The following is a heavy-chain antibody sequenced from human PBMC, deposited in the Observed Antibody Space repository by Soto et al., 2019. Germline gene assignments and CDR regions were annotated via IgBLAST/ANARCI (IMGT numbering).Heavy chain of an antibody. CDR2: INHSGST. CDR3: ARGFTLNLLPHRYCSSTSCYSYYYYMDV. Sequence: SETLSLTCAVYGGSFSGYYWSWIRQPPGKGLEWIGEINHSGSTNYNPPLKSRVTISVDTSKNQFSLKLSSVTAADTAVYYCARGFTLNLLPHRYCSSTSCYSYYYYMDVWGKGTTVTVSS. V-gene: IGHV4-34*01. D-gene: IGHD2-2*01. CDR1: GGSFSGYY. J-gene: IGHJ6*03.